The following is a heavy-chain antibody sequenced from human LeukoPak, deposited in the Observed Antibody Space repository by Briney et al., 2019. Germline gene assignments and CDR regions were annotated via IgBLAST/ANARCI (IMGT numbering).Heavy chain of an antibody. Sequence: SETLTLTCTVSGGSISSGSHYWGWIRQPPGKGLEWIGNIYYTGTTYYNPSLQSRVTISVDTSKNQFSLKLSSVTAADTAVYYCARGQGYYYYYMDVWGKGTTVTISS. CDR3: ARGQGYYYYYMDV. J-gene: IGHJ6*03. V-gene: IGHV4-39*07. CDR2: IYYTGTT. CDR1: GGSISSGSHY.